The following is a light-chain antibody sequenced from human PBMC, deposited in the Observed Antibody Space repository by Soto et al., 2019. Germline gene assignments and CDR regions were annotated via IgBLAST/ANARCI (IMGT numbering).Light chain of an antibody. V-gene: IGLV2-14*01. CDR2: DVS. Sequence: QSALTQPDSVSGSPGQSITISCTGTSSDVGGYNYVSWYQQHPGKAPKLMIYDVSNLPSGVSNRFSGSKSGNTASLTISGLQAEDEADYYCSSYTSSSTREFGGGTKLTVL. J-gene: IGLJ3*02. CDR3: SSYTSSSTRE. CDR1: SSDVGGYNY.